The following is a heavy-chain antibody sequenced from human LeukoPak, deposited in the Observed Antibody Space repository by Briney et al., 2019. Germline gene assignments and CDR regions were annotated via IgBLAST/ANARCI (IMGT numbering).Heavy chain of an antibody. V-gene: IGHV3-30*04. D-gene: IGHD2-8*02. Sequence: GGSLRLSCAASGFTFSAYVMHGVRQAPGKGLECVAVISNDGNEKYYADSVKGRFSTSRDNSKITQSLHMSSLRTEDTAVYYCARDGGYTGGWTYGAGDYWGQGTLVTVSS. CDR2: ISNDGNEK. CDR1: GFTFSAYV. J-gene: IGHJ4*01. CDR3: ARDGGYTGGWTYGAGDY.